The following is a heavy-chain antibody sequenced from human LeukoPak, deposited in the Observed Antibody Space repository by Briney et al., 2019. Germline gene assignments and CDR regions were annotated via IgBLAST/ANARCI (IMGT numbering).Heavy chain of an antibody. CDR1: GFTFSSYA. Sequence: PGGSLRLSCAASGFTFSSYAMHWVRQAPGKGLEWVSYISSSGSTLYYADSVKGRFTISRDNAKNSLYLQMNSLRAEDTAVYYCARGRYFDWLRGQGTLVTVSS. CDR3: ARGRYFDWL. J-gene: IGHJ4*02. D-gene: IGHD3-9*01. V-gene: IGHV3-48*03. CDR2: ISSSGSTL.